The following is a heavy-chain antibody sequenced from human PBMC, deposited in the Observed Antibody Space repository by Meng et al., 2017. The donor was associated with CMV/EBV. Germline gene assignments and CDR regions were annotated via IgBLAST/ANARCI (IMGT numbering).Heavy chain of an antibody. CDR3: AREAVDDFWSGYYYYGMDV. V-gene: IGHV3-11*01. D-gene: IGHD3-3*01. Sequence: GGSLRLSCAAPGFTFSAYYMSWIRQAPGKGLEWFSYISSSGSTVYYADSVKGRFTISRDNAKNSLYLQMNSLRAEDTAVYYCAREAVDDFWSGYYYYGMDVWGQGTTVTVSS. J-gene: IGHJ6*02. CDR2: ISSSGSTV. CDR1: GFTFSAYY.